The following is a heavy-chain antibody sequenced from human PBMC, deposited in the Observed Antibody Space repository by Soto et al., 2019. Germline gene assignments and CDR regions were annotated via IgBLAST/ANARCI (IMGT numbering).Heavy chain of an antibody. D-gene: IGHD4-4*01. CDR1: GFTFSSYS. CDR3: ARDPYSNYLNWFDP. Sequence: GGSLRLSCAASGFTFSSYSMNWVRQAPGKGLEWVSSISRSSSYIYYADSVKGRFTISRDNAKNSLYLQMNSLRAEDTAVYYCARDPYSNYLNWFDPWGQGTLVTVSS. J-gene: IGHJ5*02. CDR2: ISRSSSYI. V-gene: IGHV3-21*01.